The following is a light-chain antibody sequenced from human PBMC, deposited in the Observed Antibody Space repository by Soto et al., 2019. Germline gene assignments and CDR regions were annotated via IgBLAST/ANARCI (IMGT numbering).Light chain of an antibody. J-gene: IGKJ2*01. CDR2: AAS. V-gene: IGKV1-39*01. CDR3: QQSYSSSPYT. Sequence: DIQMTQSPSSLSASVGDRVTITCRASQRISTYLNWYQYKPGKAPELLIFAASRLRSGVPSRFSVRESGTEFTLTISDLQPEDFSTYFCQQSYSSSPYTFGQGTKVGIK. CDR1: QRISTY.